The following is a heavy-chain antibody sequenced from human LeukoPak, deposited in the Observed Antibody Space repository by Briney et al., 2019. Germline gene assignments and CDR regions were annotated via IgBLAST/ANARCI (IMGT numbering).Heavy chain of an antibody. CDR3: ARLAGATVTTQFDY. J-gene: IGHJ4*02. CDR2: IYYSGST. CDR1: GGSISSSSYY. D-gene: IGHD4-17*01. V-gene: IGHV4-39*01. Sequence: TPSETLSLTCTVSGGSISSSSYYWGWIRQPPGKGLEWIGSIYYSGSTYYNPSLKSRVTIYVDTSKNQFSLKLSSVTAADTAVYYCARLAGATVTTQFDYWGQGTLVTVSS.